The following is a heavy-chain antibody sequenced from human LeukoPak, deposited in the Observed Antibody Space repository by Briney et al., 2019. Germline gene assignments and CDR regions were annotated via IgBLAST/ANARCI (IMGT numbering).Heavy chain of an antibody. CDR1: GFTFSSYS. CDR2: ISSSSSYI. CDR3: AKDPTRPGYYYYYMDV. D-gene: IGHD6-6*01. Sequence: PGGSLRLSCAASGFTFSSYSMNWVRQAPGKGLEWVSSISSSSSYIYYADSVKGRFTISRDNSKNTLYLQMNSLKPEDTAVYYCAKDPTRPGYYYYYMDVWGKGTTVTISS. J-gene: IGHJ6*03. V-gene: IGHV3-21*01.